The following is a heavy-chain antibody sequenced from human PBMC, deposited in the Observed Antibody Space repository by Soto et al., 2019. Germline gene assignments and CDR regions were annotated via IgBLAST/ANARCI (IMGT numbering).Heavy chain of an antibody. CDR3: ARDLYCSSTSCHNDY. J-gene: IGHJ4*02. Sequence: QVQLVQSGAEVKKPGASVKVSCKASGYTFTSYAMHWVRQAPGQRLEWMGWINAGNGNTKYSQKFQGRVTITRDTSASTAYMELSSLRSDDTAVYYCARDLYCSSTSCHNDYWGQGTLVTVSS. CDR1: GYTFTSYA. D-gene: IGHD2-2*01. V-gene: IGHV1-3*01. CDR2: INAGNGNT.